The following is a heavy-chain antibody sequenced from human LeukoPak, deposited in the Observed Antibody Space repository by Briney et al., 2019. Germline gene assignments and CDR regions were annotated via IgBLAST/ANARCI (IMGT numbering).Heavy chain of an antibody. CDR2: IKQDGSEK. CDR1: GFTFSSYW. CDR3: AKDPYDSSGYYYVGSVFDY. D-gene: IGHD3-22*01. V-gene: IGHV3-7*01. Sequence: GGSLRLSCAASGFTFSSYWMSWVRQAPGKGLEWVANIKQDGSEKYYVDSVKGRFTISRDNAKNSLYLQMNSLRAEDTAVYYCAKDPYDSSGYYYVGSVFDYWGQGTLVTVSS. J-gene: IGHJ4*02.